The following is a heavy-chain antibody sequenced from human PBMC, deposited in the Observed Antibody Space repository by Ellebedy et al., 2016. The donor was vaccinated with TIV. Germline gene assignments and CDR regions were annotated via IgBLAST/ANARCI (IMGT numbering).Heavy chain of an antibody. CDR1: RFTFSSYW. CDR2: INQDGREK. J-gene: IGHJ3*02. D-gene: IGHD4-17*01. V-gene: IGHV3-7*01. Sequence: GESLKISCAASRFTFSSYWMSWVRQAPGKGLEWVANINQDGREKYYVDSVWGRFTISRDNAKNSLYLQINSMRAEDTAVYYCATDGSYGDYLSPTHAFVMWGQGTMVTVSS. CDR3: ATDGSYGDYLSPTHAFVM.